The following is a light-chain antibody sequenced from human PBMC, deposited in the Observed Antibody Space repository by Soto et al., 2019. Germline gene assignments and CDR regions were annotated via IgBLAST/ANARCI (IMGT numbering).Light chain of an antibody. CDR3: QQYGSSPPWT. CDR1: QSVTSSY. J-gene: IGKJ1*01. Sequence: PGEIGTLSCSASQSVTSSYLAWYQQKPGQAPRLLIYDATSRATGIPDRFSGSASGTDFTLTISRLEPEDFAVYYCQQYGSSPPWTFGQGTKVDIK. CDR2: DAT. V-gene: IGKV3-20*01.